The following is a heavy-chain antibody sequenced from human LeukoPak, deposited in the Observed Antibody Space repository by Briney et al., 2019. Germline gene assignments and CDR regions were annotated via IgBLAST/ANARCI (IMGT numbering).Heavy chain of an antibody. J-gene: IGHJ6*03. Sequence: SETLSLTCTVPGGSISSYYWSWIRQPPGKGLEWIGYIYYSGSTNYNPSLKSRVTMSVDTSKNQFSLKLSSVTAADTAVYYCARAEYSSGWYMDVWGKGTTVTISS. CDR2: IYYSGST. CDR3: ARAEYSSGWYMDV. V-gene: IGHV4-59*12. D-gene: IGHD6-19*01. CDR1: GGSISSYY.